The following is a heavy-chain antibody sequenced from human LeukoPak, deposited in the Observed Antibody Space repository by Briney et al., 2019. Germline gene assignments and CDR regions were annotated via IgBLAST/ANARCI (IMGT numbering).Heavy chain of an antibody. CDR2: ISSSSSTI. CDR3: AKTHGWSTNYYFDY. J-gene: IGHJ4*02. Sequence: SGGSLRLSCAASGFTFSSYSMNWVRQAPGKGLEWVSYISSSSSTIYYADSVKGRFTISRDNAKNSLYLQMDSLRAEDTAVYYCAKTHGWSTNYYFDYWGPGTLVTVSS. CDR1: GFTFSSYS. D-gene: IGHD6-19*01. V-gene: IGHV3-48*01.